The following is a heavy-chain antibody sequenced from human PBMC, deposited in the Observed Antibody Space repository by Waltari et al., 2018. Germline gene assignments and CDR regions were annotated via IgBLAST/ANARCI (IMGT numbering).Heavy chain of an antibody. CDR1: GYTFTSYD. Sequence: QVQLVQSGAEVKKPGASVKVSCKASGYTFTSYDINWVRQATGQGLEWMGWMNPNSGNTNYAQKLQGRVTMTTDTSTSTAYMELRSLRSDDTAVYYCARGDPQQLGGMDVWGQGTTVTVSS. V-gene: IGHV1-8*02. J-gene: IGHJ6*02. CDR3: ARGDPQQLGGMDV. CDR2: MNPNSGNT. D-gene: IGHD6-13*01.